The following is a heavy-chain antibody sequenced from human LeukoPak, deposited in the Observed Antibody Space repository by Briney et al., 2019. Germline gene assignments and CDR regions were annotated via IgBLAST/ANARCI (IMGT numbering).Heavy chain of an antibody. CDR3: ARDWAHGSFDL. CDR1: GYPFTAFS. Sequence: ASVKVSCKALGYPFTAFSLHWVRQAPGQGPEWMAIINPGIYTTTYAQKLQDRITVTGDTSTATVYMELRSLRLEDTAVYFCARDWAHGSFDLWGQGTLVTVSS. CDR2: INPGIYTT. D-gene: IGHD3-16*01. V-gene: IGHV1-46*01. J-gene: IGHJ4*02.